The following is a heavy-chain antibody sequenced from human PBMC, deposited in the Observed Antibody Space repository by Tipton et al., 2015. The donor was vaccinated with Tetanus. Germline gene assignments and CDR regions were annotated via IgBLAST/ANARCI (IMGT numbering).Heavy chain of an antibody. D-gene: IGHD2-15*01. Sequence: LSLTCAVYGGSFSGYYWSWIRQPPGKGLEWIGEINHSGSTNYNPSLKSRVTISVDTSKNQFSLKLSSVTAADTAVYYCARSRYCSGGSCYPYYYYGMDVWGQGTTVTVSS. CDR2: INHSGST. CDR1: GGSFSGYY. V-gene: IGHV4-34*01. CDR3: ARSRYCSGGSCYPYYYYGMDV. J-gene: IGHJ6*02.